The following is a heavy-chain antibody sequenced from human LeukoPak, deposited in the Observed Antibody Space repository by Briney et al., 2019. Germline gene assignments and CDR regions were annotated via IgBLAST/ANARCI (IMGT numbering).Heavy chain of an antibody. Sequence: PGGSLRLSCAASGFTFSSYEMNWVRQAPGKGLEWVSYISSSGSTIYYADSVKGRFTISRDNAKDSLYLQMNSLRAEDTAVYYCARGDTVVVVAATFDYWGQGTLVTVSS. D-gene: IGHD2-15*01. CDR1: GFTFSSYE. CDR2: ISSSGSTI. J-gene: IGHJ4*02. CDR3: ARGDTVVVVAATFDY. V-gene: IGHV3-48*03.